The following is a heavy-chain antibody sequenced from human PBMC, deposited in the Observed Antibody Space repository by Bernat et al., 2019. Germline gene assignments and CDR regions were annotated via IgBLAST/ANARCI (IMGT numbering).Heavy chain of an antibody. Sequence: EVQLVESGGGLVQPGGSLRLSCAVSGLTFSTYRMTWVRQAPGKGLEWVANINQDGSERNYVDSVKGRFAISRDNTKNSLYLQMNSQRADDTAVYYCARGGIASEGVMSLWYWGQGTLVTVPS. CDR2: INQDGSER. V-gene: IGHV3-7*01. D-gene: IGHD3-16*01. J-gene: IGHJ4*02. CDR1: GLTFSTYR. CDR3: ARGGIASEGVMSLWY.